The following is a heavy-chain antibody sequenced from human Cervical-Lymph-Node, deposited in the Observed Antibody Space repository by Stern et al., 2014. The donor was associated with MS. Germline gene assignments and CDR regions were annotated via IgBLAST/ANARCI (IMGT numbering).Heavy chain of an antibody. D-gene: IGHD3-10*01. CDR1: GFTFSRYS. J-gene: IGHJ4*02. Sequence: MQLVESGGGVVQPGGSLTLSCEASGFTFSRYSMHWVRQGPGKGLEWVAATTSKGDKTYHADSVKGRFIISRDNPKNTLHLHMNSLRVEDTADYYCARDGMGTSGSYSSFDYWGQGTLVTVSS. CDR3: ARDGMGTSGSYSSFDY. CDR2: TTSKGDKT. V-gene: IGHV3-30*04.